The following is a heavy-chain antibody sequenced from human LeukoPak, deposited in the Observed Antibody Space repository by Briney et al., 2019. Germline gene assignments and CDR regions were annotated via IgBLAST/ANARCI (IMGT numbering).Heavy chain of an antibody. D-gene: IGHD6-19*01. V-gene: IGHV3-21*01. CDR3: ATLRSKIAVAGTSAFDI. CDR2: ISSSSSYI. CDR1: GFTFSSYS. Sequence: GGSLRLSCAASGFTFSSYSMNWVRQAPGKGLEWVSSISSSSSYIYYPDSVKGRFTISRDNAKNSLYLQMNSLRAEDTAVYYCATLRSKIAVAGTSAFDIWGQGTMVTVSS. J-gene: IGHJ3*02.